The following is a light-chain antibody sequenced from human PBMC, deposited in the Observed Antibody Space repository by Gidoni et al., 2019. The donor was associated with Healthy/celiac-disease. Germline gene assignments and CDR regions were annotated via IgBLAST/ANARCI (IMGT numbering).Light chain of an antibody. CDR1: QSLLHSNGYNY. Sequence: DIVMTQSPLSLPVTPGEPASISCRSSQSLLHSNGYNYLDWYLQKPGQSPQLLIYLGSNRASGVPDRFSGSGSGTDFTLKISRVEAEDVGVYYCMQALQTLPGTFXQXTKVEIK. CDR2: LGS. J-gene: IGKJ1*01. CDR3: MQALQTLPGT. V-gene: IGKV2-28*01.